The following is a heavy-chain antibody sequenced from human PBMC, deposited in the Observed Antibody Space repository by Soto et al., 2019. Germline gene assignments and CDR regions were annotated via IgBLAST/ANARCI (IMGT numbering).Heavy chain of an antibody. CDR2: ISGSGGST. Sequence: GGSLRLSCAASGFTFSSYAMSWVRQAPGKGLEWVSAISGSGGSTYYADSVKGRFTISRDNSKNTLYLQMNSLRAEDTAVYYCARLWFGEFYNWFDPWGQGTLVTVSS. D-gene: IGHD3-10*01. V-gene: IGHV3-23*01. CDR1: GFTFSSYA. J-gene: IGHJ5*02. CDR3: ARLWFGEFYNWFDP.